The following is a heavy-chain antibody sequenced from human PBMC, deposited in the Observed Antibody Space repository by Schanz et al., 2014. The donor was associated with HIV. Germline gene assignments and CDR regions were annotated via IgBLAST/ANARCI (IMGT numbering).Heavy chain of an antibody. Sequence: QVPLQESGPGLVKPSETLSLSCTVSGGSFSFYYWSWVRQPPGKGLEWIGRIYSGGTTNYNPSLKSRVSMSLDTSKKQFSLKLSSVTAADTAVYYCASSFPGWELLGGYYYYAMDVWGQGTTVTVSS. CDR2: IYSGGTT. CDR3: ASSFPGWELLGGYYYYAMDV. CDR1: GGSFSFYY. V-gene: IGHV4-4*07. J-gene: IGHJ6*02. D-gene: IGHD1-26*01.